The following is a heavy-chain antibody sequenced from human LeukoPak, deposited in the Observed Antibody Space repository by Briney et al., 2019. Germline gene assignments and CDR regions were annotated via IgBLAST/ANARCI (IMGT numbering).Heavy chain of an antibody. CDR3: ARADRLHGGPYLIGP. CDR1: GYSFTDYY. V-gene: IGHV1-2*02. D-gene: IGHD2-21*01. J-gene: IGHJ5*02. CDR2: INPNSGGT. Sequence: ASVKVSCKTSGYSFTDYYMHWVRQAPGQGLEWMGWINPNSGGTSSAQKFQGTVTMTRDTSITTVYMEVRWLTSDDTAIYYCARADRLHGGPYLIGPWGQGTLVTVSS.